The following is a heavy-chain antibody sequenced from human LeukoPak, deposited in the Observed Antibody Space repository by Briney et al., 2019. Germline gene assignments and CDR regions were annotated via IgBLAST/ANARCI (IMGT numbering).Heavy chain of an antibody. CDR1: GGTFRNYA. CDR2: IIPIFGTA. V-gene: IGHV1-69*13. J-gene: IGHJ5*02. Sequence: GASVKVSCKTSGGTFRNYAISWVRQAPGQGLEWMGGIIPIFGTANYAQKFQGRVTITADESTSTAYMELSSLRSEDTAVYYCARTAIVVVIVGWFDPWGQGTLVTVSS. CDR3: ARTAIVVVIVGWFDP. D-gene: IGHD3-22*01.